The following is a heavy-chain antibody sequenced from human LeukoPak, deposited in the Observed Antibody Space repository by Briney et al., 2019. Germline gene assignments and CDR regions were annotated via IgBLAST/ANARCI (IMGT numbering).Heavy chain of an antibody. CDR3: ARGGGYCSSTSCPTTNWFDP. CDR1: GGSISSGDYY. Sequence: SETLSLTCTVSGGSISSGDYYWSWIRQPPGKGLEWIGYIYYSGSTYYNPSLESRITISIDTSKNQFSLNLSSVTAADTAVYYCARGGGYCSSTSCPTTNWFDPWGQGTLVTVSS. V-gene: IGHV4-30-4*01. D-gene: IGHD2-2*01. J-gene: IGHJ5*02. CDR2: IYYSGST.